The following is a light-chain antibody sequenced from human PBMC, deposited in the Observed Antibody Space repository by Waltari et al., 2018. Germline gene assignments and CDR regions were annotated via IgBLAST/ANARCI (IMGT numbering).Light chain of an antibody. CDR1: SSFLAGDSG. CDR2: LEP. Sequence: QSVLTQPPSVSGAPGQRVTISCTGISSFLAGDSGVHWYQQLPGAAPKLLIYLEPNRPSGVPDRFSGSRPGTSASLAITGLQAEDEADYYCQSHDSALNVYVFGTGTKLTVL. J-gene: IGLJ1*01. V-gene: IGLV1-40*01. CDR3: QSHDSALNVYV.